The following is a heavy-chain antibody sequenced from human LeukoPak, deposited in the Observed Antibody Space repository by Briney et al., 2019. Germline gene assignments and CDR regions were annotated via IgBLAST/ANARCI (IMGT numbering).Heavy chain of an antibody. V-gene: IGHV3-30*03. CDR1: GFTFSSYG. J-gene: IGHJ3*02. Sequence: GGSLRLSCAASGFTFSSYGMYWVRQAPGKGLEWVAVIPYDGSNKYYVDSVKGRFTISRDNSKNTLYLQMNSLRAEDTAVYYCARGGYCSSTSCYTDAFDIWGQGTMVTVSS. D-gene: IGHD2-2*02. CDR3: ARGGYCSSTSCYTDAFDI. CDR2: IPYDGSNK.